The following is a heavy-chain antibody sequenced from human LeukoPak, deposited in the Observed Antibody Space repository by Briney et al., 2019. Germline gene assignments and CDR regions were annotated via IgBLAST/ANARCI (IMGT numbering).Heavy chain of an antibody. V-gene: IGHV3-48*01. J-gene: IGHJ4*02. D-gene: IGHD3-22*01. Sequence: GGSLRLSCAASGFSFSSYSMNWVRQAPGKGLEWVSYIGSTSKTIFYADSVKGRFIISRDNAKNSLYLQMNSLRAEDTAVYYCARDGHSSDFDYWGQGTLVAVSS. CDR3: ARDGHSSDFDY. CDR1: GFSFSSYS. CDR2: IGSTSKTI.